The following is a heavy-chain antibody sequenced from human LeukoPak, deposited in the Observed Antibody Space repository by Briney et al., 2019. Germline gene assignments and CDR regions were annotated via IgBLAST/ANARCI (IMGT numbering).Heavy chain of an antibody. CDR1: GGSISSYY. D-gene: IGHD3-22*01. V-gene: IGHV4-59*12. Sequence: KPSETLSLTCTVSGGSISSYYWSWIRQPPGKGLEWIGYIYYSGSTNYNPSLKSRVTISVDRSKNQFSLKLSSVTAADTAVYYCARGRGFYYDSSPQNAFDIWGQGTMVTVSS. J-gene: IGHJ3*02. CDR2: IYYSGST. CDR3: ARGRGFYYDSSPQNAFDI.